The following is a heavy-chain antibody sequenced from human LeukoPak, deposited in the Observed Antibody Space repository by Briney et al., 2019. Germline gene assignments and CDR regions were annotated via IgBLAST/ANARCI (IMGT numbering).Heavy chain of an antibody. CDR2: IRYDGSDK. D-gene: IGHD3-10*01. Sequence: GGSLRLSCAASGFIFTDYGMHWVRQAPGKGLEWLTFIRYDGSDKYYADSVKGRFTISRDNSKNTLYLQMNSLRAEDTAVYYCAKEGLLWFGELLNRGQGTLVTVSS. J-gene: IGHJ4*02. CDR3: AKEGLLWFGELLN. CDR1: GFIFTDYG. V-gene: IGHV3-30*02.